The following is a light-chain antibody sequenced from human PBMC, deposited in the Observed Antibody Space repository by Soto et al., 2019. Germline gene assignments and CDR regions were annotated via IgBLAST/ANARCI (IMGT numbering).Light chain of an antibody. Sequence: EIVLTQSPGTLSLSPGERGTLSCSASQSVSSNYLAWYQQKPGQAPRLLIYGASSRATGIPDRFSGSGSGTDFTLTISRLEPEDFALYYCQQYGSSPLTFGGGTKVDIK. CDR3: QQYGSSPLT. V-gene: IGKV3-20*01. J-gene: IGKJ4*01. CDR1: QSVSSNY. CDR2: GAS.